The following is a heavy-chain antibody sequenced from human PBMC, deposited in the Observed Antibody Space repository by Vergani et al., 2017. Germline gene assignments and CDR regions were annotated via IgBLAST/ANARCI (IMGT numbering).Heavy chain of an antibody. V-gene: IGHV4-30-2*01. D-gene: IGHD3-16*02. CDR1: GDSITNGGFS. CDR2: IFPSGNS. CDR3: ARASLRALVGYYYYMDV. J-gene: IGHJ6*03. Sequence: QVNLQESGPGLVKPSETLSLTCAVSGDSITNGGFSWNWIRQPPVKGPEWIGYIFPSGNSDYNPSLKNRVSISLDKSKNQFSLWVNSVTAADTAVYFCARASLRALVGYYYYMDVWGKGKTVVVSS.